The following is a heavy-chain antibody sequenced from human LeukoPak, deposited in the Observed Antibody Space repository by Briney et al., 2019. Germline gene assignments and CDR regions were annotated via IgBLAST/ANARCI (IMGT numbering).Heavy chain of an antibody. CDR3: ARGHNPHYYDSSGNPYYFDH. V-gene: IGHV4-59*01. CDR1: GGSISSNY. D-gene: IGHD3-22*01. CDR2: IYYSGST. J-gene: IGHJ4*02. Sequence: SETLSLTCTASGGSISSNYWSWIRQPPGKALEWIGYIYYSGSTKYNPSLKSRVTISLDTSKNQFSLKVNSVTAADTAVYYCARGHNPHYYDSSGNPYYFDHWGQGTLVTVSS.